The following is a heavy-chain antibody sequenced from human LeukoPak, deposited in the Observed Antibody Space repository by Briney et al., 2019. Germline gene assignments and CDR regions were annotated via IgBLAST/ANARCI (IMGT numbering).Heavy chain of an antibody. CDR1: GFTFSSYG. V-gene: IGHV3-23*01. CDR3: AKPKSLLWFGESYMDV. CDR2: ISGSGGST. J-gene: IGHJ6*03. D-gene: IGHD3-10*01. Sequence: PGGSLRLSCAASGFTFSSYGMSWVRQAPGKGLEWVSAISGSGGSTYYADSVKGRFTISRDNSKNTLYLQMNSLRAEDTAVYYCAKPKSLLWFGESYMDVWGKGTTVTISS.